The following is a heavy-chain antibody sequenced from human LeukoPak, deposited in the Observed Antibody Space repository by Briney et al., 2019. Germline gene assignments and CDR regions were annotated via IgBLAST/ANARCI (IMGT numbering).Heavy chain of an antibody. CDR3: ATHRGYSYGTAEDFDY. Sequence: GGSLRLSCAASGFTFSHYWMSWVRQAPGKGLEWVANIKQGGSVKYYVDSVKGRFTISRDNAKNSLYLQMNSLRAEDTALYYCATHRGYSYGTAEDFDYWGQGTLVTVSS. CDR2: IKQGGSVK. CDR1: GFTFSHYW. D-gene: IGHD5-18*01. J-gene: IGHJ4*02. V-gene: IGHV3-7*03.